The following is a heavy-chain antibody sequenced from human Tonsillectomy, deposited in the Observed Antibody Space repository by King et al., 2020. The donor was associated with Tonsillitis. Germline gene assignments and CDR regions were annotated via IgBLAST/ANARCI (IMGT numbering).Heavy chain of an antibody. Sequence: LVESGGGLIQPGGSLRLSCAASGFIVSTKYMSWVRQAPWTGLEWVSIIYSGGSTYYADSVKGRFTTSRDNSKNTVYLQMNSLRAEDTAVYYCARDIGFGYFDYWGQGTLVTVSS. J-gene: IGHJ4*02. CDR2: IYSGGST. CDR3: ARDIGFGYFDY. D-gene: IGHD2-15*01. CDR1: GFIVSTKY. V-gene: IGHV3-53*01.